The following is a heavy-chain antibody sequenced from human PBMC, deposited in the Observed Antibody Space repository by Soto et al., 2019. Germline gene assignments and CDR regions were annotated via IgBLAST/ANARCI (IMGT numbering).Heavy chain of an antibody. D-gene: IGHD3-10*01. CDR2: IYYSGST. CDR1: GGSISSYY. CDR3: ARVWGGAFDS. J-gene: IGHJ3*02. V-gene: IGHV4-59*01. Sequence: QVQLQESGPGLVKPSETLSLTCTGSGGSISSYYWSWIRQPPGKGLEWIGYIYYSGSTNDNPSLKSRVTISVDTSKNQFSLKRSSVTAADTAVYYCARVWGGAFDSRGQGTMVTGSS.